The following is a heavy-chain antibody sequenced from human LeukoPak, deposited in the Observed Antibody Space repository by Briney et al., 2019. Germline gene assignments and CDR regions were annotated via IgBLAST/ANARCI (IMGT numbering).Heavy chain of an antibody. V-gene: IGHV3-11*01. J-gene: IGHJ4*02. Sequence: GGSLRLSCAASGFTFSDYYISWVRQAPGKGLEWVSYISSSGSTIYYADSVKGRFTISRDNAKNSLYLQMNSLRAEDTAVYYCARDKYSYGLDYWGQGTLVTVSS. CDR3: ARDKYSYGLDY. D-gene: IGHD5-18*01. CDR2: ISSSGSTI. CDR1: GFTFSDYY.